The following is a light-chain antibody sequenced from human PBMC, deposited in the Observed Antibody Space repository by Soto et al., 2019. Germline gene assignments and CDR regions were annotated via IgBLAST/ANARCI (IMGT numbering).Light chain of an antibody. J-gene: IGKJ1*01. V-gene: IGKV1-39*01. CDR2: AAS. CDR1: ENIASY. CDR3: QQSYSNPRT. Sequence: DIQMTQSPSSLSASVGDRVTITCRASENIASYLNWYQQRPVKAPELLISAASSLQSGVPSRFSGGGAGTDFTLTISSLQPEDVATYYCQQSYSNPRTFGQGTKVEIK.